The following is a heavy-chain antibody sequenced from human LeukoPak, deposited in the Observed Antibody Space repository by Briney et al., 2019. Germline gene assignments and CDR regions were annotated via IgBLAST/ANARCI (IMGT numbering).Heavy chain of an antibody. Sequence: ASVKVSCKASGYTFTNHYMHWVRQPPGQGLEWMGMIDPNGGRIIYAQKFQGRVSMTRDTSTSTVYMELTSLRSEDTAVYSCATDPNGGVEGRFDYWGQGTLVTVSS. D-gene: IGHD7-27*01. V-gene: IGHV1-46*01. J-gene: IGHJ4*02. CDR2: IDPNGGRI. CDR1: GYTFTNHY. CDR3: ATDPNGGVEGRFDY.